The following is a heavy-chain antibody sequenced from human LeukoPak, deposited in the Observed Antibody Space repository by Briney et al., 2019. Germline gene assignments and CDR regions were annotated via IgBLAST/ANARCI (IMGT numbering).Heavy chain of an antibody. Sequence: ASVKVSCKASGYTFTGYYMHWVRQAPGQGLEWMGRINPNSGGTNYAQKFQGRVTMTRDTSISTAYMELSSLRSEDTAVYYCATDSEYQLLFDYWGQGTLVTVSS. D-gene: IGHD2-2*01. V-gene: IGHV1-2*06. CDR3: ATDSEYQLLFDY. CDR2: INPNSGGT. CDR1: GYTFTGYY. J-gene: IGHJ4*02.